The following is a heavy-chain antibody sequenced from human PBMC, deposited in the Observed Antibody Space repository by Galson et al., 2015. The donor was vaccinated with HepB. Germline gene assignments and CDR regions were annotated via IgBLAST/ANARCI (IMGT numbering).Heavy chain of an antibody. CDR3: AKDGIMVANNPYHFHY. V-gene: IGHV3-23*01. J-gene: IGHJ4*02. CDR1: GFSFTRYA. CDR2: ITSSGGNS. D-gene: IGHD2-15*01. Sequence: SLRLSCAASGFSFTRYAMTWVRQAPGKGLEWVSSITSSGGNSYYTDSVKGRFTVSRDHSKNALLLQVNSLRAEDTAMYFCAKDGIMVANNPYHFHYWGQGTLVTVSS.